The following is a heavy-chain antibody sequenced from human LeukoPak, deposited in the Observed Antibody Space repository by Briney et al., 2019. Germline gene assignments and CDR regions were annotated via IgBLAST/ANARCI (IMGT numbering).Heavy chain of an antibody. Sequence: PGGSLRLSCAASGFTFTTYGMHWVRQASGKGLEWVAVISYDGSYNVDSVKGRFTISRDNSKNTLYLQMDSLTPEDTAVYYCARGQWLPVFDFWGQGTLVTVSS. CDR3: ARGQWLPVFDF. J-gene: IGHJ4*02. CDR2: ISYDGSY. CDR1: GFTFTTYG. D-gene: IGHD3-22*01. V-gene: IGHV3-30*03.